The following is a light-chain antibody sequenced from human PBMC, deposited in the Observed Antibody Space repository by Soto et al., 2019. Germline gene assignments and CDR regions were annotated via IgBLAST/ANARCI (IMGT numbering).Light chain of an antibody. Sequence: EGVLTQSPGTLSLSPGERATLSCRASQSVTSRYLAWYQQKPGQAPRLVIYGASSRATGIPDRISGSGSGTDFTLTISRLEPEDFAVYFCQHYGTSPTFGQGTRLEIK. CDR3: QHYGTSPT. J-gene: IGKJ5*01. CDR2: GAS. CDR1: QSVTSRY. V-gene: IGKV3-20*01.